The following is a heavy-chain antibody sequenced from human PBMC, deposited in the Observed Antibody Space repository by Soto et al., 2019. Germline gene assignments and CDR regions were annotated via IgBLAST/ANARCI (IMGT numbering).Heavy chain of an antibody. J-gene: IGHJ5*02. CDR3: AKDANYDFWSGNNLNWFDP. V-gene: IGHV3-9*01. CDR2: ISWNSGSI. D-gene: IGHD3-3*01. Sequence: SLRLACAASGFTFDDYAMHWVRQAPGKGLEWVSGISWNSGSIGYADSVKGRFTISRDNAKNSLYLQMNSLRAEDTALYYCAKDANYDFWSGNNLNWFDPWGQGTLVTVSS. CDR1: GFTFDDYA.